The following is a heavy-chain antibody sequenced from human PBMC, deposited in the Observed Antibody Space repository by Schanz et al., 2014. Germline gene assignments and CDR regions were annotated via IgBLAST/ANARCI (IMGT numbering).Heavy chain of an antibody. CDR1: GFTFSNHA. D-gene: IGHD2-2*01. J-gene: IGHJ3*01. CDR3: ASSRTRYCSSTSCVPGAFDF. Sequence: EVHLLESGGGLVQPGGSLRLSCAASGFTFSNHALSWVRQAPGKGLEWVSGIGGSGDSTHYADSVKGRFIISRDNSKNTLYLQINSLRVDDTAVYYCASSRTRYCSSTSCVPGAFDFWGQGTLXTVSS. CDR2: IGGSGDST. V-gene: IGHV3-23*01.